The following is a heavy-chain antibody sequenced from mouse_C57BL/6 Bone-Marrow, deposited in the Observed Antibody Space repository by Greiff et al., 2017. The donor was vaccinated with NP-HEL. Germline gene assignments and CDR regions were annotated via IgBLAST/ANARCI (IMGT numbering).Heavy chain of an antibody. J-gene: IGHJ2*01. CDR2: INPGSGGT. CDR3: ARIHYGSHYFDY. D-gene: IGHD1-1*01. CDR1: GYAFTNYL. V-gene: IGHV1-54*01. Sequence: QVQLQQSGAELVRPGTSVKVSCKASGYAFTNYLIEWVKQRPGQGLEWIGVINPGSGGTNYNEKFKGKATLTADKSSSTAYMQLSSLTSEDSAVYYCARIHYGSHYFDYWGQGTTLTVSS.